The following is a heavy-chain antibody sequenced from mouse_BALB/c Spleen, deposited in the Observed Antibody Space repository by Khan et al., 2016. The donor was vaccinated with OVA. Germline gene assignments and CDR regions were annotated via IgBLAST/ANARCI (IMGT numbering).Heavy chain of an antibody. J-gene: IGHJ2*01. Sequence: VQLQESGAELAKPGASVKMSCKASGYTFINYWILWVKQRPGQGLEWIGYINPSTGYTEYTQNFKDKATLSADKSSSTAYMQLSSLTSEDSAVYYCARRGLRWDFDYWGQGTTLTVSS. V-gene: IGHV1-7*01. CDR1: GYTFINYW. D-gene: IGHD1-1*01. CDR3: ARRGLRWDFDY. CDR2: INPSTGYT.